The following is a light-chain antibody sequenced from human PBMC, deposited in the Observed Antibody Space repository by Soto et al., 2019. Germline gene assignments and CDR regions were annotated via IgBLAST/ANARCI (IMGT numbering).Light chain of an antibody. CDR1: SSDVGGYNY. Sequence: QSALTQPPSASGSPGQSVTIPCTGTSSDVGGYNYVSWYQQHPGKAPKLMIYEVSKRPSGVPDRFSGSKSGNTASLTVSGLQAEDEADYYCSSYAGSNNHVVFGGRTKLTVL. J-gene: IGLJ2*01. V-gene: IGLV2-8*01. CDR2: EVS. CDR3: SSYAGSNNHVV.